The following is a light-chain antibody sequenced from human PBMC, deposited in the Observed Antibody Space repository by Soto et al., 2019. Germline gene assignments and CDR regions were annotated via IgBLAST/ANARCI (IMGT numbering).Light chain of an antibody. CDR1: QSVLYSSNNKNY. Sequence: LLLTPTPDSLSVSLGERATINYKSSQSVLYSSNNKNYLAWYQQKPGQPPKLLIYWASTRESGVPDRFSGSGSGTDFTLTISSLQAEDVAVYYCQQYLASPRTFGQGTKVDIK. CDR3: QQYLASPRT. J-gene: IGKJ1*01. V-gene: IGKV4-1*01. CDR2: WAS.